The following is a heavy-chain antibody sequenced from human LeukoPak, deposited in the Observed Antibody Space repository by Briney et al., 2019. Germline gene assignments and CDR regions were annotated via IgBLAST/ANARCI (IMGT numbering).Heavy chain of an antibody. V-gene: IGHV1-69*13. CDR1: GYTLTELS. CDR2: IIPIFGTA. CDR3: ARSGNIVGATDFDY. Sequence: ASVKVSCKVSGYTLTELSMHWVRQAPGKGREWMGGIIPIFGTANYAQKFQGRVTITADESTSTAYMELSSLRSEDTVVYYCARSGNIVGATDFDYWGQGTLVTVSS. J-gene: IGHJ4*02. D-gene: IGHD1-26*01.